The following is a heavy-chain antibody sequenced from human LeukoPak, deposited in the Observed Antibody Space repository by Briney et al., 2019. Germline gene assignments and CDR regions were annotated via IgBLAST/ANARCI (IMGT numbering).Heavy chain of an antibody. Sequence: GASVKVSCKASGYTFTGYYMHWVRQAPGQGLEWMGWINPNSGGTNYAQKFQGRVTMTRDTSISTAYMELSRLGSDDTAVYYCAREKRVAGSRGGFDPWGQGTLVTVSS. D-gene: IGHD6-19*01. V-gene: IGHV1-2*02. CDR2: INPNSGGT. CDR3: AREKRVAGSRGGFDP. CDR1: GYTFTGYY. J-gene: IGHJ5*02.